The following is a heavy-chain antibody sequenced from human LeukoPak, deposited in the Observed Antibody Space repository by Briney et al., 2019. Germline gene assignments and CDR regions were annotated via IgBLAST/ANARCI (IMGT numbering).Heavy chain of an antibody. CDR2: IIPIFGTA. Sequence: SMKVSCKASGGTFSSYAISWVRQAPGQGLEWMGGIIPIFGTANYAQKFQGRVTITADESTSTAYMELSSLRSEDAAVYYCASEITYYDFWSGRMGAFDIWGQGTMVTVSS. CDR3: ASEITYYDFWSGRMGAFDI. CDR1: GGTFSSYA. J-gene: IGHJ3*02. V-gene: IGHV1-69*13. D-gene: IGHD3-3*01.